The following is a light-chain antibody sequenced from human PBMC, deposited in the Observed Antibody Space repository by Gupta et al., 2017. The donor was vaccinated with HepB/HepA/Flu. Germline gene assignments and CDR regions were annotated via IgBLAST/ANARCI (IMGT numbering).Light chain of an antibody. Sequence: TVMTQLPHSPAVPLLYRAPINCKSSQSGSYNSNNKNYLAWYQQKPAQPPMLVIYWSSTRYSGVPDRFSGSGSATDFTLTISILPAEDVAVYYCQQYHRPPYTFGQGTKLEIK. J-gene: IGKJ2*01. CDR2: WSS. CDR3: QQYHRPPYT. CDR1: QSGSYNSNNKNY. V-gene: IGKV4-1*01.